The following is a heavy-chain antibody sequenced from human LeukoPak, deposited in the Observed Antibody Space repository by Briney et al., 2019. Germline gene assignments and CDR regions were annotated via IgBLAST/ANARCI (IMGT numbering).Heavy chain of an antibody. CDR1: GFAVSSNY. J-gene: IGHJ3*02. D-gene: IGHD4-17*01. CDR2: IYSGGST. Sequence: GGSLRLSCAASGFAVSSNYKSWVRQAPGKGLEWVSVIYSGGSTYYADSVKGRFTISRDNSKNTLYLQMNSLRAEDTAVYYCAIYGRSAFDIWGQGTMVTVSS. CDR3: AIYGRSAFDI. V-gene: IGHV3-66*02.